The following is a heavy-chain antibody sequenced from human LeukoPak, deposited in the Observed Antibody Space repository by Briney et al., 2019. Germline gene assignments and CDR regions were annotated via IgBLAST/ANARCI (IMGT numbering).Heavy chain of an antibody. V-gene: IGHV3-23*01. J-gene: IGHJ3*02. Sequence: GGSLRLSCAASGFTFSSYAMSWVRQAPGKGLEWVSAISGSGGSTYYADSVKGRFTISRDNSKNTLYLQMNSLRAEDTAVYYCARPTIYCGGDCYRNDAFDIWGQGTMVTVSS. CDR2: ISGSGGST. D-gene: IGHD2-21*01. CDR1: GFTFSSYA. CDR3: ARPTIYCGGDCYRNDAFDI.